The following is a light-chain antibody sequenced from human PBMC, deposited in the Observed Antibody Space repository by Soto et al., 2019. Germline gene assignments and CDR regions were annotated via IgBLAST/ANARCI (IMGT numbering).Light chain of an antibody. J-gene: IGKJ1*01. V-gene: IGKV1-33*01. Sequence: DIQMTHSTSSLSASVGDRVTITCQASQDINSYLAWYQQKPGKAPKFLIFDAFNLETGVPSRFSGSGSGTEFTLTISSLQPDDFATYYCQQYGTYLWTFGQGPKVDI. CDR1: QDINSY. CDR3: QQYGTYLWT. CDR2: DAF.